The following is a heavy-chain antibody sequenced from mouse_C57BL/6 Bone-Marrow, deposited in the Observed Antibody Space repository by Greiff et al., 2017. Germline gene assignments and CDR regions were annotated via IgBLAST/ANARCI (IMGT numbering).Heavy chain of an antibody. V-gene: IGHV5-6*01. CDR3: ASLGRYFDV. CDR2: ISSGGNYP. Sequence: EVQGVESGGDLVKPGGSLKLSCAASGFTFSSYGMSWVRQTPDKRLEWVATISSGGNYPYYPDSVKGRFTIARDNAKNTMYLQMSSLKSEDTAMYYCASLGRYFDVWGTGTTVTVSS. J-gene: IGHJ1*03. D-gene: IGHD3-1*01. CDR1: GFTFSSYG.